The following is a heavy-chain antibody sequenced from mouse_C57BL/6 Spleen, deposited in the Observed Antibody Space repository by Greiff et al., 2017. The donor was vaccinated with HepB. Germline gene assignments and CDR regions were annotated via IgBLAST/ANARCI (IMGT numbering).Heavy chain of an antibody. Sequence: QVQLQQPGAELVMPGASVKLSCKASGYTFTSYWMHWVKQRPGQGLEWIGEIDPSDSYTNYNQKFKGKSTLTVDKSSSTAYMQLSSLTSEDSAVYYCARTGGYFEYWGQGTTLTVSS. J-gene: IGHJ2*01. V-gene: IGHV1-69*01. CDR3: ARTGGYFEY. CDR1: GYTFTSYW. CDR2: IDPSDSYT.